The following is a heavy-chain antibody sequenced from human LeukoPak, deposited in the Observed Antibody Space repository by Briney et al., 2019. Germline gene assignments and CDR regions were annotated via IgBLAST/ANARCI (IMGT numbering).Heavy chain of an antibody. D-gene: IGHD3-16*02. CDR3: AISYYDRDV. Sequence: SETLSLTCAVYGGSFSGYYWSWIRQPPGKGLEWIGEINHSGSTNYNPSLKSRVTISVDTSKNQFSLKLSSVIAADTAVYYCAISYYDRDVWGKGTTVTVSS. CDR1: GGSFSGYY. CDR2: INHSGST. V-gene: IGHV4-34*01. J-gene: IGHJ6*03.